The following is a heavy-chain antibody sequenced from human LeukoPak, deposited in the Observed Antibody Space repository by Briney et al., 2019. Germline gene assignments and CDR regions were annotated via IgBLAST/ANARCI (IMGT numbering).Heavy chain of an antibody. CDR2: IYYSGST. CDR3: ARTTEGGYTYGYFYYYYMDV. D-gene: IGHD5-18*01. Sequence: SETLSLTCTVSGGSISSYYWSWIRQPPGKGLEWMGYIYYSGSTNYNPSLKSRVTISVDTSKNKFSLKLTSVTAADTAVYYCARTTEGGYTYGYFYYYYMDVWGKGTTVTISS. CDR1: GGSISSYY. J-gene: IGHJ6*03. V-gene: IGHV4-59*01.